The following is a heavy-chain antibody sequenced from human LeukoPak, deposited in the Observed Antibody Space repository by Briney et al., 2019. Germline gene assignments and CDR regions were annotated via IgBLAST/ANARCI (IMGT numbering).Heavy chain of an antibody. CDR2: IIPIFGTT. CDR1: GGTFSTYA. CDR3: ARTYYYDSSGYYFDY. J-gene: IGHJ4*02. D-gene: IGHD3-22*01. Sequence: SVKVSCKASGGTFSTYAISWVRQAPGQGLEWMGGIIPIFGTTNYAQKFQGRVTITADKSTSTAYMELSSLRSEDTAVYYCARTYYYDSSGYYFDYWGQGTLVTVSS. V-gene: IGHV1-69*06.